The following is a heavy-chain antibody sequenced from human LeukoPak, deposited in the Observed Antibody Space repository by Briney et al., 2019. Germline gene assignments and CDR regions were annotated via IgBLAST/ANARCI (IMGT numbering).Heavy chain of an antibody. J-gene: IGHJ4*02. V-gene: IGHV3-30*18. CDR1: GFTFSTYG. CDR3: AKMLNTGHAHAALDY. D-gene: IGHD2-8*02. CDR2: ISYDGSYK. Sequence: GGSLRLSCAASGFTFSTYGMHWVRQSPGKGLEWVAVISYDGSYKEYADSVKGRFTISRDNSKNTLYLQMNSLRAEDTPVYYCAKMLNTGHAHAALDYWGQGTLVTVSS.